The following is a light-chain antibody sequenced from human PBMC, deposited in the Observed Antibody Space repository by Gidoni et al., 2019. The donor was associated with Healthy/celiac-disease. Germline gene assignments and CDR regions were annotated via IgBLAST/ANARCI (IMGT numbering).Light chain of an antibody. CDR1: QSVSSY. CDR2: DAS. CDR3: QQRSNWPPMYT. V-gene: IGKV3-11*01. J-gene: IGKJ2*01. Sequence: EIVLTQSPATLSLSPGERATLSCRASQSVSSYLAWYQQKPGQAPRLLIYDASNRATGIPARFSGSGSGTDFTLTICSLEPEDFAVYYCQQRSNWPPMYTFDPGDQA.